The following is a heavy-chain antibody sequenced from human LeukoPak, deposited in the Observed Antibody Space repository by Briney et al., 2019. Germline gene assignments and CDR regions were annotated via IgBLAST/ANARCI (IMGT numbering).Heavy chain of an antibody. Sequence: ASVKVSCKASGYTFTSYDINWVRQATGRGLEWMGWMNPNSGNTGYAQKFQGRVTMTRNTSISTAYMELSSLRSEDTAVYYCARLAAAGGRLYYYYMDVWGKGTTVTISS. CDR2: MNPNSGNT. J-gene: IGHJ6*03. CDR1: GYTFTSYD. V-gene: IGHV1-8*01. D-gene: IGHD6-13*01. CDR3: ARLAAAGGRLYYYYMDV.